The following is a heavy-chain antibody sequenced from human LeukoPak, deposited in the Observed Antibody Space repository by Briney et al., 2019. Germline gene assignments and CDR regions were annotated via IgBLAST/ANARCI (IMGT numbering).Heavy chain of an antibody. D-gene: IGHD3-22*01. Sequence: ASLKVSCKASGYTFTGSYIHLVRLAPGQGMEWVGWIYPNSGGTNYAQKFQGRVTMTRVTSISTAYMGLSKLRSDDTAVDYCARGKVITMIVAHWGQGTLVTVSS. CDR3: ARGKVITMIVAH. V-gene: IGHV1-2*02. J-gene: IGHJ4*02. CDR1: GYTFTGSY. CDR2: IYPNSGGT.